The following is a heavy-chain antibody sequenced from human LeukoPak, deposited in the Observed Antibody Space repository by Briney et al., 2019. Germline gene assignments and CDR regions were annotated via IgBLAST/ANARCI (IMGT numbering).Heavy chain of an antibody. D-gene: IGHD6-6*01. J-gene: IGHJ5*02. CDR2: INHSGSA. Sequence: SETLSLTCAVYGGSFSGYYWSCIRQPPGKGLEWLGEINHSGSANYNPSLKSRVTISVDTSKNQFSLKLSSVTAADTAVYYCATRIAARPFDPWGQGTLVTVSS. CDR1: GGSFSGYY. V-gene: IGHV4-34*01. CDR3: ATRIAARPFDP.